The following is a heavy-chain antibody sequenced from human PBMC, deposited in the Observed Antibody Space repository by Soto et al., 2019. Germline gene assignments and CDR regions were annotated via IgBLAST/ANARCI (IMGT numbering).Heavy chain of an antibody. J-gene: IGHJ4*02. V-gene: IGHV1-69*01. CDR3: ARGGSGYVGFKEF. CDR1: GGIFSRYA. D-gene: IGHD3-22*01. CDR2: IIPIFGTA. Sequence: QAQLVQSGAEVKKPGSSVKVSCKASGGIFSRYAISWVRQAPGQGLEWMGGIIPIFGTANYAQKFQGRVTITADESTNTAYMDLSSLKAEDTAIYYCARGGSGYVGFKEFWGQGTLVTVSS.